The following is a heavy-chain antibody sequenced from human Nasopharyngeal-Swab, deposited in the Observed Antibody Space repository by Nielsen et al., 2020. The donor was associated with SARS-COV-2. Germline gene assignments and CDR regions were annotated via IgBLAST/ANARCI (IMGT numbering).Heavy chain of an antibody. CDR3: AATSVLRFLEWLNNWFDP. D-gene: IGHD3-3*01. Sequence: SETLSLTCTVSGGSISSSSYYWGWIRQPPGKGLEWIGSIYYSGSTYYNPSLKSRVTISVDTSKNQFSLKLSSVTAADTAVYYCAATSVLRFLEWLNNWFDPCGQGTLVTVSS. CDR1: GGSISSSSYY. J-gene: IGHJ5*02. CDR2: IYYSGST. V-gene: IGHV4-39*01.